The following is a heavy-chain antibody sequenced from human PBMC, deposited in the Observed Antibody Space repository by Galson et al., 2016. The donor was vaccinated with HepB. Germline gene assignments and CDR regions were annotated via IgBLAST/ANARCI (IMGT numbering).Heavy chain of an antibody. D-gene: IGHD3/OR15-3a*01. CDR3: VRQQRDGLVNF. CDR2: IYYSGTT. Sequence: SETLSLTCTVSGGSISSSSYYWGWIRQPPGKGLEWIGSIYYSGTTYYNPSLQSRVTISVDTSNNQFHLKLSSVTAADTAVYICVRQQRDGLVNFWGQGTMVAISS. V-gene: IGHV4-39*01. CDR1: GGSISSSSYY. J-gene: IGHJ3*01.